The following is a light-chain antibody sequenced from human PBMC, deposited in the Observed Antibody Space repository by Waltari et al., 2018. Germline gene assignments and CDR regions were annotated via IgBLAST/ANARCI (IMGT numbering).Light chain of an antibody. CDR1: KFGNKY. CDR2: EDT. CDR3: QAWDSGPAV. J-gene: IGLJ2*01. V-gene: IGLV3-1*01. Sequence: SFDLTQPPSVSASPGQTATITCSGDKFGNKYAYWYQQKSGQSPVLVIYEDTKRPSGIPERFSGSNSGNTVTLTISGTQPMDEADYYCQAWDSGPAVFGGGTKLTVL.